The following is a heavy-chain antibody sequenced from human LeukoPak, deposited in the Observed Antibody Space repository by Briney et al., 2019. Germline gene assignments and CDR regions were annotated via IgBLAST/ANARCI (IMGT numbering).Heavy chain of an antibody. D-gene: IGHD1-7*01. CDR1: GYTFTSYA. Sequence: GASVKVSCKASGYTFTSYAMNWVRQAPGQGLEWMGWINTNTGNPTYAQGFTGRFVFSLDTSVSTAYLQISSLKAEDTAVYYCARVSGNWKYRSKKESNWFDPWGQGTLVTVSS. CDR3: ARVSGNWKYRSKKESNWFDP. V-gene: IGHV7-4-1*02. CDR2: INTNTGNP. J-gene: IGHJ5*02.